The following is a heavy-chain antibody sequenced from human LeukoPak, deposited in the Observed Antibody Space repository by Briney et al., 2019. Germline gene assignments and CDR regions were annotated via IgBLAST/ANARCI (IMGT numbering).Heavy chain of an antibody. CDR3: AKVYCSGGSCYYDY. Sequence: PGGSLGLSCAASGFTISSYAMSWVRQAPGKGLEWVSAISGSGGSTYYADSVKGRFTISRDNSKNTLYLQMNSLRAEDTAVYYCAKVYCSGGSCYYDYWGQGTLVTVSS. V-gene: IGHV3-23*01. CDR2: ISGSGGST. D-gene: IGHD2-15*01. J-gene: IGHJ4*02. CDR1: GFTISSYA.